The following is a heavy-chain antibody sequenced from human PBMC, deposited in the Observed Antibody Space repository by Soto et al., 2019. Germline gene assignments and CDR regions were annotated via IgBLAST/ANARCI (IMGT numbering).Heavy chain of an antibody. V-gene: IGHV3-23*01. D-gene: IGHD3-16*01. CDR3: AGGTYLDY. J-gene: IGHJ4*02. CDR2: IGANGDST. CDR1: GFYFNSYA. Sequence: QSGGSLRLSCAASGFYFNSYAMSWVRQAPGKGLEWVSHIGANGDSTYYADAVKGRFTISRDNSKNTVYLQINSLRVEDTALYYCAGGTYLDYWGQGTLVTVSS.